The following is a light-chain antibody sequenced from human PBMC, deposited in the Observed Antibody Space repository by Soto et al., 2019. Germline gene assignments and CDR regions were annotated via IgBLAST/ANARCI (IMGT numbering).Light chain of an antibody. J-gene: IGKJ2*01. CDR2: KAP. CDR1: QSIGSG. Sequence: DIELTQSPSFLSASVGDRVTITCRASQSIGSGLAWYQQKPGKAHKLLIYKAPNLQTGVPSRFSGSGSGTDFSLTISSLQPVDSATYYCQQYTDFQYTVGQGTKVDIK. CDR3: QQYTDFQYT. V-gene: IGKV1-5*03.